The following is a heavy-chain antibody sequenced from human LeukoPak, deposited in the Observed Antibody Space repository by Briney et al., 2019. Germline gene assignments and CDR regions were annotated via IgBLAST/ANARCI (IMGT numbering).Heavy chain of an antibody. CDR1: GGSLSSYA. CDR2: IFPIFGTA. D-gene: IGHD3-10*01. V-gene: IGHV1-69*06. J-gene: IGHJ4*02. Sequence: AAVNVSCKDSGGSLSSYAISWVRPAPRQGGEWMGGIFPIFGTANYAQKFQGRVTITADKSTSTAYMELSSLRSEDTAVYYCARVGWGSYYNAQFDYWGQGTLVIVSS. CDR3: ARVGWGSYYNAQFDY.